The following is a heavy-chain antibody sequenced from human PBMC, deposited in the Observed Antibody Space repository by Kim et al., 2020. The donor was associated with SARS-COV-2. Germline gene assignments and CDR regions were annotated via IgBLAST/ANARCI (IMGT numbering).Heavy chain of an antibody. V-gene: IGHV3-33*06. CDR3: AKDRSPTRPGFDY. J-gene: IGHJ4*02. Sequence: PEHMKYRFTLSRENPKNTMYLQMNRRRAEDTDVYYCAKDRSPTRPGFDYWGQGTLVTVSS.